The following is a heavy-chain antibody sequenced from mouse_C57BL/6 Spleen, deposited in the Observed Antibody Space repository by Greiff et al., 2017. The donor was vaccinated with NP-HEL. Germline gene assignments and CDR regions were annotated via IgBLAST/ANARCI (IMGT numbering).Heavy chain of an antibody. CDR1: GFTFSSYT. Sequence: EVQGVESGGGLVKPGGSLKLSCAASGFTFSSYTMSWVRQTPEKRLEWVATISGGGGNTYYPDSVKGRVTISRDNAKNTLYLQMSSLRSEDTALYYCARRNYYGSFVWGTGTTVTVSS. D-gene: IGHD1-1*01. CDR3: ARRNYYGSFV. V-gene: IGHV5-9*01. J-gene: IGHJ1*03. CDR2: ISGGGGNT.